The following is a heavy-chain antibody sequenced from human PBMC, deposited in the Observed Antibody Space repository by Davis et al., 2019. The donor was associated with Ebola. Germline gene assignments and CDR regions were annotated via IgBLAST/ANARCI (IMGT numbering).Heavy chain of an antibody. Sequence: GGSLRLSCAASGFTFSSYWMSWVRQAPGKGLEWVAVAWYDGTNKYYADSVKGRFTISRDNSKDTVYLQMNSLRGEDTAVYYCARGYYDSSGFDAFDVWGPGTMVTVSS. J-gene: IGHJ3*01. CDR2: AWYDGTNK. CDR1: GFTFSSYW. D-gene: IGHD3-22*01. V-gene: IGHV3-33*08. CDR3: ARGYYDSSGFDAFDV.